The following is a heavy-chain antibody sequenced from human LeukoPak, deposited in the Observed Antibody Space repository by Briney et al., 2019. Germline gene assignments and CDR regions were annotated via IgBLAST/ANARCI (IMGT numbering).Heavy chain of an antibody. D-gene: IGHD3-22*01. CDR2: IYYSGST. V-gene: IGHV4-59*01. J-gene: IGHJ4*02. CDR1: GGSISRYY. CDR3: AREAYYDSSGYPRPFDY. Sequence: SETLSLTCTVSGGSISRYYWSWIRQPPGKGLEWIGYIYYSGSTNYNPSLKSRFTISVDTSKNQFSLKLSSVTAADTAVYYCAREAYYDSSGYPRPFDYWGQGTLVTVSS.